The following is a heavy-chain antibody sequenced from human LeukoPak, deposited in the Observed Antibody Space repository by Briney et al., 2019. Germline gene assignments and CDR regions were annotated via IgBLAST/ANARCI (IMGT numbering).Heavy chain of an antibody. Sequence: GRSLRLSCAASGFTFSSDAISWVRHAPGERLECVSAISVSGGSTYYADSVKGRFTISRDNSKNTLYLQMNSLRAEDTAVYYCAKRRGLELLYYYYMDVWGKGTTVTVSS. J-gene: IGHJ6*03. CDR3: AKRRGLELLYYYYMDV. D-gene: IGHD1-7*01. CDR2: ISVSGGST. CDR1: GFTFSSDA. V-gene: IGHV3-23*01.